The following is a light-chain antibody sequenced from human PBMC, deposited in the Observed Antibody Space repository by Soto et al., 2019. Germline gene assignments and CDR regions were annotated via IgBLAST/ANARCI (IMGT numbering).Light chain of an antibody. V-gene: IGKV3-20*01. CDR1: QTVTRNY. CDR2: DVS. Sequence: EIVLTQSPGTLSLSPGESATLSSRASQTVTRNYLAWFQHKPGQAPRLVIYDVSTRATGIPDRFSASGSGTDFTLTVSRLEPEDFAVYYCHQYAHSPLTFGGGTKV. J-gene: IGKJ4*01. CDR3: HQYAHSPLT.